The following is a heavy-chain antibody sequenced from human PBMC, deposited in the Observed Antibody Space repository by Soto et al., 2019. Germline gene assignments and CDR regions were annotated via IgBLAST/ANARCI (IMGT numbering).Heavy chain of an antibody. CDR3: ARDELFVADFWRGYRPWAGMDV. D-gene: IGHD3-3*01. CDR1: GYTFTSYG. V-gene: IGHV1-18*01. J-gene: IGHJ6*02. CDR2: ISAYNGNT. Sequence: ASVKVSCKASGYTFTSYGISWVRQAPGQGLEWMGWISAYNGNTNYAQKLQGRVTMTTDTSTSTAYMELRSLRSDDTAVYYCARDELFVADFWRGYRPWAGMDVWGQGTTVTVSS.